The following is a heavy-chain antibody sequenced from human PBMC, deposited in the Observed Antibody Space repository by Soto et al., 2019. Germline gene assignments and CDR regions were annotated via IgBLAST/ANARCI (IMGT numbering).Heavy chain of an antibody. CDR3: GGREGSSSYYYYYYGMDV. V-gene: IGHV1-69*06. CDR2: IIPIFGTA. J-gene: IGHJ6*02. CDR1: GGTFSSYA. Sequence: SVKVSCKASGGTFSSYAISWVRQAPGQGPEWMGGIIPIFGTANYAQKFQGRVTITADKSTSTAYMELSSLRSEDTAVYYCGGREGSSSYYYYYYGMDVWGQGTTVTVSS. D-gene: IGHD6-6*01.